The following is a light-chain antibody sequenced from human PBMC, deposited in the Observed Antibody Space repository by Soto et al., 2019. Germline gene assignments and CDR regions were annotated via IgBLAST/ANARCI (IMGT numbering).Light chain of an antibody. J-gene: IGKJ5*01. V-gene: IGKV1-39*01. Sequence: DIQMTQSPSSLSASVGDRVTITCRASHSISSYLNWYQQKPGKAPKLLIYAASSLQSGVPSRFSGSGSGTDFTLTITSLHPEDFATYYCQQTYTTPITFGQGTRLEIK. CDR2: AAS. CDR1: HSISSY. CDR3: QQTYTTPIT.